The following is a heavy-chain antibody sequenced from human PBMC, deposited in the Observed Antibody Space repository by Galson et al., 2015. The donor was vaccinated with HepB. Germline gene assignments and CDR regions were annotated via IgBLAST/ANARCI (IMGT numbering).Heavy chain of an antibody. J-gene: IGHJ6*02. Sequence: SLRLSCAASGFTFSSYSMNWVRQAPGKGLEWVSSISSSSSYIYYADSVKGRFTISRDNAKNSLYLQMNSLRAEDTAVYYCARGPPSRPGIVAAGPMDVWGQGTTVTVSS. V-gene: IGHV3-21*01. CDR1: GFTFSSYS. D-gene: IGHD6-13*01. CDR3: ARGPPSRPGIVAAGPMDV. CDR2: ISSSSSYI.